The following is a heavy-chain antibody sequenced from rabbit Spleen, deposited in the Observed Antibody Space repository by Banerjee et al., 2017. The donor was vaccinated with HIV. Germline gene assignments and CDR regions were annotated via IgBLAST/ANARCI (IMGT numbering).Heavy chain of an antibody. CDR1: GFSY. Sequence: QEQLVESGGGLVQPEGSLTLTCKASGFSYMCWVRQAPGKGLEWIACINAATAKPVYATWAKGRFTISRTSSTTVTLRMTSLTAADRATYFCARDLLGVIGWNFYLWGPGTLVTVS. CDR2: INAATAKP. CDR3: ARDLLGVIGWNFYL. J-gene: IGHJ4*01. V-gene: IGHV1S45*01. D-gene: IGHD1-1*01.